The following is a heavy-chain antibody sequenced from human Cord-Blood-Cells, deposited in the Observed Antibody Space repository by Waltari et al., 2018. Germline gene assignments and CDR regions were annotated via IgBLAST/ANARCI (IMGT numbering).Heavy chain of an antibody. J-gene: IGHJ4*02. D-gene: IGHD3-22*01. Sequence: QVQLVESGGGVVQPGRSLRLSCAASGFTFSSYPMPRVRQAPGKGLEWVAVISYDGSNKYYADSVKGRFTISRDNSKNTLYLQMNSLRAEDTAVYYCARAGYDSSGYYFDYWGQGTLVTVSS. CDR1: GFTFSSYP. CDR2: ISYDGSNK. CDR3: ARAGYDSSGYYFDY. V-gene: IGHV3-30*04.